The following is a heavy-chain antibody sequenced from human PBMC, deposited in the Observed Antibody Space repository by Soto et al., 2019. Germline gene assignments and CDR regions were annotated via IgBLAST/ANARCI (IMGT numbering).Heavy chain of an antibody. CDR3: ARDSDVGDYFDY. Sequence: SETLSLTCTVSGGSISSGGYYWSWIRQHPGKGLEWIGYTYYSGSTYYNPSLKSRVTISVDTSKNQFSLKLSSVTAADTAVYYCARDSDVGDYFDYWGQGTLVTVSS. J-gene: IGHJ4*02. CDR2: TYYSGST. D-gene: IGHD3-10*01. CDR1: GGSISSGGYY. V-gene: IGHV4-31*03.